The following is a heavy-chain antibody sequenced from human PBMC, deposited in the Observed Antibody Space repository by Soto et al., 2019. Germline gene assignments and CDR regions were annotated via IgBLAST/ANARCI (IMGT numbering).Heavy chain of an antibody. CDR3: ARDHKEAFDI. V-gene: IGHV4-59*13. Sequence: PSETLSLTCTASGGSISSYFLNWIRQAPGKGLEWIGYMYFNESTNYNPSLKSRVTISLDTSKSLFSLKLNSVTAADTAVYYCARDHKEAFDIWGQGTLVTVSS. J-gene: IGHJ3*02. CDR1: GGSISSYF. CDR2: MYFNEST.